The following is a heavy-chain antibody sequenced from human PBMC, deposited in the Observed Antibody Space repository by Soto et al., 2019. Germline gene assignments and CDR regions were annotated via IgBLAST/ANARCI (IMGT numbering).Heavy chain of an antibody. D-gene: IGHD1-26*01. CDR1: GGSCSGYY. J-gene: IGHJ4*02. CDR2: INHSGST. Sequence: SETLSLTCAVYGGSCSGYYWTWIRQPPGTGLEWIGEINHSGSTNYNPSLKSRVTISVDTSKNQFSLKVNSVTTADTAIYYCARVGHLNVYYASDYWGQGVLVTVS. V-gene: IGHV4-34*01. CDR3: ARVGHLNVYYASDY.